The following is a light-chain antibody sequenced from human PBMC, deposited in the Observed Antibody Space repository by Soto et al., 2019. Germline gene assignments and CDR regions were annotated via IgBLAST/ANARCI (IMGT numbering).Light chain of an antibody. CDR3: LLSYGGAYV. J-gene: IGLJ1*01. Sequence: QAVVTQEPSLTVSPGGTVTLTGGSSTGAVTSGHYPYWFQQQPCQPPKTLIYDTSYKHSWATGRFSGSLLGGKAGLTLSGAQPEDEAEYYCLLSYGGAYVFGTGTKLTVL. V-gene: IGLV7-46*01. CDR1: TGAVTSGHY. CDR2: DTS.